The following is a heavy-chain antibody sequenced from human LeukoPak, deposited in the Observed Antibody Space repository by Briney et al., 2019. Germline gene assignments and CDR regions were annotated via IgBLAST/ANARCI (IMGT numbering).Heavy chain of an antibody. Sequence: GGSLRLSCAASGFIFSQYSMNWVCQAPGKGLEWVSHLRSSSETFYADSVKGRFTISRDNARNLMYLQMNNLRGEDTAIYYCARDAGNSGYGCDLWGQGTLVTVSS. D-gene: IGHD5-12*01. CDR1: GFIFSQYS. J-gene: IGHJ5*02. CDR2: LRSSSET. V-gene: IGHV3-48*01. CDR3: ARDAGNSGYGCDL.